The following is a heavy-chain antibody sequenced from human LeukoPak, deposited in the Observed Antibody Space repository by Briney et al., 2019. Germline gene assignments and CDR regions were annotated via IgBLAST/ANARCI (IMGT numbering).Heavy chain of an antibody. J-gene: IGHJ6*03. CDR2: INHSGST. D-gene: IGHD3-10*01. V-gene: IGHV4-34*01. Sequence: SETLSLTCTVYGASFSGYYWTWVRQPPGKGLEWIGEINHSGSTKYNPSLKSRVTISVDTSKNQFSLKLSSVAAADTAVYYCARCLSSFSGGYYYMDVWGKGTTVTVSS. CDR1: GASFSGYY. CDR3: ARCLSSFSGGYYYMDV.